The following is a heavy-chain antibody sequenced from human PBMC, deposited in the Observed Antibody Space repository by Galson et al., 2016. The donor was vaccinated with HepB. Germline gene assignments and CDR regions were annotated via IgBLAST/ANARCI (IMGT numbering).Heavy chain of an antibody. Sequence: SLRLSCAASGFSFSNYAMSWVRQAPGKGLEWVSTISGSGGGTYSADSVKARVIISRDNSKNTLSLQIDSLRAEDSAIYYCAKRTSYDFWSGSYDGVFYDWGQGTLVTVSS. J-gene: IGHJ4*02. V-gene: IGHV3-23*01. D-gene: IGHD3-3*01. CDR3: AKRTSYDFWSGSYDGVFYD. CDR2: ISGSGGGT. CDR1: GFSFSNYA.